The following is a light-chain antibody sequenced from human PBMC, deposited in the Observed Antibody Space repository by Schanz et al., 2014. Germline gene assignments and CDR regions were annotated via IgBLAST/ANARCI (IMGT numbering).Light chain of an antibody. Sequence: QSALTQPASVSGSPGQSITISCTGTSSDVGVYNYVSWYQQLPGKAPKLMIYDASNRPSGVSNRFSGSKSAYTASLTISGLQAEDEDDYYCSSYATTNTLVFGGGTKLTVL. CDR2: DAS. J-gene: IGLJ2*01. CDR1: SSDVGVYNY. CDR3: SSYATTNTLV. V-gene: IGLV2-14*03.